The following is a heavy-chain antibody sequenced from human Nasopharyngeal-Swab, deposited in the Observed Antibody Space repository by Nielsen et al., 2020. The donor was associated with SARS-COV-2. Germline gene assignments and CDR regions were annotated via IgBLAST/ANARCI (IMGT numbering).Heavy chain of an antibody. CDR3: AREIVGASYYYYGMDV. J-gene: IGHJ6*02. V-gene: IGHV1-46*01. Sequence: WVRQAPVQGLEWMGIINPSGGSTSYAQKFQGRVTMTRDTSTSTVYMELSSLRSEDTAVYYCAREIVGASYYYYGMDVWGQGTTVTVSS. CDR2: INPSGGST. D-gene: IGHD1-26*01.